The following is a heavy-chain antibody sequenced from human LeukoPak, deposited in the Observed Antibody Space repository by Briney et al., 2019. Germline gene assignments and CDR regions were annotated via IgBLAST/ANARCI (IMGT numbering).Heavy chain of an antibody. Sequence: GGSLRLSCAASGFTFGNYNMNWVRQAPGKGLECIAYISSSSSTIYYADSVKGRFTISRDNAKNSLFLHMNSLRAEDTALYYCARENFADLFDFWGQGALVTVSS. D-gene: IGHD1-7*01. CDR3: ARENFADLFDF. V-gene: IGHV3-48*01. J-gene: IGHJ4*02. CDR2: ISSSSSTI. CDR1: GFTFGNYN.